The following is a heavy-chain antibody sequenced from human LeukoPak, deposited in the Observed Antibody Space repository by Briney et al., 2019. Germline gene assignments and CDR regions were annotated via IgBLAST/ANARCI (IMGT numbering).Heavy chain of an antibody. J-gene: IGHJ3*02. CDR2: INPNSGGT. D-gene: IGHD6-13*01. Sequence: AASVKVSCKASGYTFTGYYMHWVRQAPGQGLEWMGWINPNSGGTNYAQKFQGRVTMTRDTSISAAYMELSRLRSDDTAVYYCATEQQLVTDAFDIWGQGTMVTVSS. CDR1: GYTFTGYY. V-gene: IGHV1-2*02. CDR3: ATEQQLVTDAFDI.